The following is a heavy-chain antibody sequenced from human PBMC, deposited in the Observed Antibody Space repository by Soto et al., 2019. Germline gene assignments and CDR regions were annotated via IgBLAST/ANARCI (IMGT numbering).Heavy chain of an antibody. CDR1: GYTFTSYA. CDR3: AVGDYGANNDYYYYGMDV. V-gene: IGHV1-3*01. D-gene: IGHD4-17*01. J-gene: IGHJ6*02. Sequence: QVQLVQSGAEVKKPGASVKVSCKASGYTFTSYAMHWVRQAPGQRLEWMGWINAGNGNTKYSQKFQGRVTITRDTSASTVYMELSSLTSEATAVYYCAVGDYGANNDYYYYGMDVWGQGTMVTVSS. CDR2: INAGNGNT.